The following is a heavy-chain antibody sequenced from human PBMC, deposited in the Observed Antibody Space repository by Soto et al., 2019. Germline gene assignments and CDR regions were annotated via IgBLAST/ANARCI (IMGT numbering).Heavy chain of an antibody. CDR1: GDSNTGAAYY. Sequence: QVQLQESGPGLVKPSQTLSLTCTVSGDSNTGAAYYWSWIRQHPGKGLEWIGHIHYSGTTYYNPSLKSRVSFSVDTSKKQFSLRLTSVNATDTAVYYCARDFRQDQQLPGYYYYGMDVWGQGTTVTVSS. CDR2: IHYSGTT. V-gene: IGHV4-31*03. D-gene: IGHD6-13*01. J-gene: IGHJ6*02. CDR3: ARDFRQDQQLPGYYYYGMDV.